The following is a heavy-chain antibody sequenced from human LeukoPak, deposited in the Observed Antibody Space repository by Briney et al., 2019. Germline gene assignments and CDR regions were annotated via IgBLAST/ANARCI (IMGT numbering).Heavy chain of an antibody. CDR1: GGSFSGYY. CDR3: ARVLGNYVLIFDY. Sequence: SETLSLTCAVYGGSFSGYYWSWIRQPPGKGLEWIGEINHSGSTNYNPSLKSRVTISVDTSKNQFSLKLSSVTAADTAVYYCARVLGNYVLIFDYRGQGTLVTVSS. D-gene: IGHD1-7*01. J-gene: IGHJ4*02. CDR2: INHSGST. V-gene: IGHV4-34*01.